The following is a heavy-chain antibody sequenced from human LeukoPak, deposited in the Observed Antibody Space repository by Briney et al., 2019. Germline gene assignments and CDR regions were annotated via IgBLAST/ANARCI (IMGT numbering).Heavy chain of an antibody. CDR3: AKETLGVVNGYFDY. V-gene: IGHV3-23*01. Sequence: PGGSLRLSCAASGFTFSSYAMSWVRQAPGEGLEWVSAIIGSGGSTYYADSVKGRFTNYRDKSKNSLYLQMNSLRGQDTGVYLCAKETLGVVNGYFDYWGQGTLVTVSS. J-gene: IGHJ4*02. D-gene: IGHD3-3*01. CDR1: GFTFSSYA. CDR2: IIGSGGST.